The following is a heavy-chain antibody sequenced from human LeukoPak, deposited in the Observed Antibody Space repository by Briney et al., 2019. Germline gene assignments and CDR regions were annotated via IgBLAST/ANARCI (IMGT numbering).Heavy chain of an antibody. Sequence: GGSLRLSCAASGFTFSSYAMHWVRQAPGKGLEWVAVISYDGSNKYYANSVKGRFTISRDNSKNTPYLQMNSLRGEDTAVYYCARALNTGETSYAMGDYWGQGTLVTVSS. CDR3: ARALNTGETSYAMGDY. D-gene: IGHD3-10*01. J-gene: IGHJ4*02. V-gene: IGHV3-30*04. CDR2: ISYDGSNK. CDR1: GFTFSSYA.